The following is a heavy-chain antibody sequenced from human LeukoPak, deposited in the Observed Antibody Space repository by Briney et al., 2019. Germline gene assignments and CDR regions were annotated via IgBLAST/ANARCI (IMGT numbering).Heavy chain of an antibody. Sequence: GGSLRLSCAASGFTFDDYAMHWVRQAPGKGLEWVSLISWDGGSTYYADSVKGRFTISRDNSKNSLYLQMNSLRAEDTALYYCAKDSQLHYDFWSGYLHFDYWGQGTLVTVSS. V-gene: IGHV3-43D*03. CDR3: AKDSQLHYDFWSGYLHFDY. J-gene: IGHJ4*02. D-gene: IGHD3-3*01. CDR2: ISWDGGST. CDR1: GFTFDDYA.